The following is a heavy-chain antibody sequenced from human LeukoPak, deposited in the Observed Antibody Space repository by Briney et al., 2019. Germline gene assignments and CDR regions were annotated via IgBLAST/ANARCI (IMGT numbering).Heavy chain of an antibody. V-gene: IGHV3-30*03. Sequence: TGGSLRLSCAASGFTFSNYGMHWVRQAPGKGLEWVAVISDDGSNKYYADSVKGRFTISRDNSKNTLFLQLNSLRPEDTAVYYCATQWLDRDFYYYMDVWGKGTAVIVSS. CDR2: ISDDGSNK. CDR1: GFTFSNYG. CDR3: ATQWLDRDFYYYMDV. J-gene: IGHJ6*03. D-gene: IGHD6-19*01.